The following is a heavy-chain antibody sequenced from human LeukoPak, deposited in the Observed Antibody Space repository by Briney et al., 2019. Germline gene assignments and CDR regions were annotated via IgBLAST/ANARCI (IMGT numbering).Heavy chain of an antibody. CDR1: GYYISSGYY. J-gene: IGHJ4*02. D-gene: IGHD1-26*01. V-gene: IGHV4-38-2*02. Sequence: SETLSLTCAVSGYYISSGYYWGWIRQPPGKGLEWIGSIFHSGSTYYNPSLKSRVTISVDASKKQFSLKLTSVTAADTAVYYCARDLQWELPIWGQGTLVTVSS. CDR3: ARDLQWELPI. CDR2: IFHSGST.